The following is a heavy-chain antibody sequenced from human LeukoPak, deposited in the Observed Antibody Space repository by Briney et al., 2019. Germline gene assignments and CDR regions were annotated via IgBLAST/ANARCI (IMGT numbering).Heavy chain of an antibody. CDR2: FDPEDGET. D-gene: IGHD5-18*01. V-gene: IGHV1-24*01. CDR1: GYTLTELS. J-gene: IGHJ6*03. Sequence: ASVKVSCKVSGYTLTELSMHWVRQAPGKGLEWMGGFDPEDGETIYAQKFQGRVTMTEDTSTDTAYMELSSLRSEDTAVYYCARSALKWIQQSVDYMDVWGKGTMVTVSS. CDR3: ARSALKWIQQSVDYMDV.